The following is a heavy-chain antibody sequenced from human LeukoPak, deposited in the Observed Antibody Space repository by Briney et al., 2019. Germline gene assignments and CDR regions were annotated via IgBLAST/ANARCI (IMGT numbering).Heavy chain of an antibody. V-gene: IGHV3-23*01. D-gene: IGHD1-26*01. J-gene: IGHJ4*03. CDR3: AKESTGSSPDY. Sequence: GGLLRLSCAASGFTFSNYGMSWLRQAPGKGLEWVSAITGSGDDAYYADSVHGRFTMSRDNSKSTLYLQMNSLRVEDTALYYCAKESTGSSPDYWGQRTLVTISS. CDR1: GFTFSNYG. CDR2: ITGSGDDA.